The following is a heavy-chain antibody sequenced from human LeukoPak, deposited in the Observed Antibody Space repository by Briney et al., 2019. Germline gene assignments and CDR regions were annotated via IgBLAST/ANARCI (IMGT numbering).Heavy chain of an antibody. V-gene: IGHV4-59*08. CDR3: ARWDDSAWGFGN. CDR2: IYYSGST. Sequence: SETLSLTCSVSGGSIRSHYWSWIRQPPGKGLEWIGYIYYSGSTNYNPSLKSRVTISVDTSKNQVSLKLTSVTAADTAVYYCARWDDSAWGFGNWGPGTLVTVSS. D-gene: IGHD6-19*01. CDR1: GGSIRSHY. J-gene: IGHJ4*02.